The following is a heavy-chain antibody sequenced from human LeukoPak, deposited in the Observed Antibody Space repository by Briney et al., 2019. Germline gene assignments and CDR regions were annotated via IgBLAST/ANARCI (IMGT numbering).Heavy chain of an antibody. Sequence: SETLSLTCTVSGGSISSGGYYWSWIRQHPGKGLEWIGYIYYSGSTYYNPSLKSRVTISVDTSKNQFSLKLGSVTAADTAVYYCARGGPYSSSWYNWFDPWGQGTLVTVSS. V-gene: IGHV4-31*03. CDR3: ARGGPYSSSWYNWFDP. D-gene: IGHD6-13*01. J-gene: IGHJ5*02. CDR1: GGSISSGGYY. CDR2: IYYSGST.